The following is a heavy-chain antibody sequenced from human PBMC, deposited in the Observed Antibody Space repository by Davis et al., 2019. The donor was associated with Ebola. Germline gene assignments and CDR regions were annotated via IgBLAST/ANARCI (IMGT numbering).Heavy chain of an antibody. V-gene: IGHV4-59*12. CDR1: GGSISSYY. CDR3: ARGIVVVPVAFFSPFSYCMDV. CDR2: IYYSGST. J-gene: IGHJ6*03. D-gene: IGHD2-2*01. Sequence: MPSDTLSLTCTVSGGSISSYYWSWIRQPPGKGLEWIGYIYYSGSTNYNPSLQSRVTISVDTSKSQFSLKLSSVTAADTAVYYCARGIVVVPVAFFSPFSYCMDVWGKGTSVTVSS.